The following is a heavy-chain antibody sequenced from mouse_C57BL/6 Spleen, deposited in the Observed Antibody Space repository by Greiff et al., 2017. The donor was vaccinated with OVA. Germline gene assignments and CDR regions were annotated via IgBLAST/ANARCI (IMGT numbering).Heavy chain of an antibody. CDR3: ALIYYYGTPYAMDY. D-gene: IGHD1-1*01. CDR1: GYTFTSYW. V-gene: IGHV1-64*01. CDR2: IHPNSGST. J-gene: IGHJ4*01. Sequence: QVQLQQPGAELVKPGASVKLSCKASGYTFTSYWMHWVKQRPGQGLEWIGMIHPNSGSTNYNEKFKSKATLTVDKSSSTAYMQLSSLTSEDSAVYYCALIYYYGTPYAMDYWGQGTSVTVSS.